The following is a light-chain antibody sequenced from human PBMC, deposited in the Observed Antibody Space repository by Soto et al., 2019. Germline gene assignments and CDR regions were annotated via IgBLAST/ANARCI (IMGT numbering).Light chain of an antibody. J-gene: IGKJ1*01. V-gene: IGKV3-20*01. CDR3: QQYGSSPVT. CDR1: QSVSSSF. CDR2: GTS. Sequence: EIVLTQSPGTLSLSPGERATLSCRASQSVSSSFFAWYQQKPGQAPRLLLYGTSTRATGFPDRFSGSGSGTAFTLTISRLEPEDFAVYYCQQYGSSPVTFGQGTKVEIK.